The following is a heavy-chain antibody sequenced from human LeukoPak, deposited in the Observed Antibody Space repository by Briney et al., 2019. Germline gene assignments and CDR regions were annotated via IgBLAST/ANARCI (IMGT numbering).Heavy chain of an antibody. CDR2: IYYSGST. D-gene: IGHD3-22*01. CDR3: ARGYYYDSSGHQGVY. V-gene: IGHV4-39*07. Sequence: SETLSLTCTVSGGSISSSSYYWGWIRQPPGKGLEWIGSIYYSGSTYYNPSLKSRVTISVDTSKNQFSLKLSSVTAADTAVYYCARGYYYDSSGHQGVYWGQGTLVTVSS. CDR1: GGSISSSSYY. J-gene: IGHJ4*02.